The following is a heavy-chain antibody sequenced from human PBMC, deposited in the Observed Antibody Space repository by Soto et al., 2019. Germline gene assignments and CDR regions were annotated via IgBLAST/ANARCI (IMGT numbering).Heavy chain of an antibody. CDR1: GITFSRYS. CDR3: AKGQGSKTYYYDSSGPPHYFDY. D-gene: IGHD3-22*01. CDR2: ITSGSTYI. J-gene: IGHJ4*02. V-gene: IGHV3-21*04. Sequence: GSLRLSCAASGITFSRYSMNWVRQAPGKGLEWISSITSGSTYIHYADSVKGRFTISRDNSKNTLYLQMNSLRAEDTAVYYCAKGQGSKTYYYDSSGPPHYFDYWGQGTLVTVSS.